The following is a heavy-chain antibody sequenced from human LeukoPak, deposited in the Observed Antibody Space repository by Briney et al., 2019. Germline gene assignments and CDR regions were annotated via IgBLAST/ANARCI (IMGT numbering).Heavy chain of an antibody. CDR1: GFTFGSYA. V-gene: IGHV3-30-3*01. Sequence: GRSLRLSCAASGFTFGSYAMHWVRQAPGKGLEWVAVISYDGSNKYYADSVKGRFTISRDNSKNTLYLQMNSLRAEDTAVYYCARGPNYDYVWGSYRYYDYWGQGTLVTVSS. D-gene: IGHD3-16*02. CDR3: ARGPNYDYVWGSYRYYDY. CDR2: ISYDGSNK. J-gene: IGHJ4*02.